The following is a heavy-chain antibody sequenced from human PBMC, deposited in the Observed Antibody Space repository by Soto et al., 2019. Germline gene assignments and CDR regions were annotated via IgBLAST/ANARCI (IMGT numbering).Heavy chain of an antibody. Sequence: GASVKVSCKASGYTFTGYYMHWVRQAPGQGLEWMGWINPNSGGTNYAQKFQGWVTMTRDTSISTAYMELSRLRSDDTAVYYCAREGVSGYCSSTSCHGSNWFDPWGQGTLVTVSS. D-gene: IGHD2-2*03. CDR2: INPNSGGT. V-gene: IGHV1-2*04. CDR3: AREGVSGYCSSTSCHGSNWFDP. J-gene: IGHJ5*02. CDR1: GYTFTGYY.